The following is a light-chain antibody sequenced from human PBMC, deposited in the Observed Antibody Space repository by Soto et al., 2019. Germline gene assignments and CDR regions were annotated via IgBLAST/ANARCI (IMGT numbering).Light chain of an antibody. CDR2: GAS. CDR3: QQYGTSPRT. V-gene: IGKV3-20*01. J-gene: IGKJ1*01. Sequence: EIVLTQSAGTLSLSPGKRATLSCRASQSISSSYLAWYQQRPGQAPRLLIYGASSRATGIPDRFSGSGSQTDFTLTISRLEPEDVAVYYCQQYGTSPRTFGQGTKVDIK. CDR1: QSISSSY.